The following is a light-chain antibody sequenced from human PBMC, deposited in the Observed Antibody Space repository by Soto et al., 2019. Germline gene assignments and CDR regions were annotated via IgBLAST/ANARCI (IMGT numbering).Light chain of an antibody. CDR2: EVN. CDR1: SSDVGGYNY. CDR3: SSYTSDTNPYV. J-gene: IGLJ1*01. Sequence: QSALTQPASVSGSPGQSITISCTGTSSDVGGYNYVSWYQLHPGKAPKLIIYEVNNRPSGLSNRFSGSKSGNTASLTISGLQAEDEGDYYCSSYTSDTNPYVFGTGTKVTVL. V-gene: IGLV2-14*01.